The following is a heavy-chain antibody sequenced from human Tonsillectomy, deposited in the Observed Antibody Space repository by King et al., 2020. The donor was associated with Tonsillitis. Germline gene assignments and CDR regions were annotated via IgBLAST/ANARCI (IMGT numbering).Heavy chain of an antibody. CDR2: IRYDGSNK. Sequence: VQLVESGGGVVQPGGSLRLSCAASGFTFSGYGMHWVRQAPGKGLEWVAFIRYDGSNKYYVDSVKGRFTISRDNSKNTLYLLINSLRAEDTAVYYCAKASPNPSGGMDVWGQGTTVTVSS. V-gene: IGHV3-30*02. J-gene: IGHJ6*02. CDR3: AKASPNPSGGMDV. CDR1: GFTFSGYG.